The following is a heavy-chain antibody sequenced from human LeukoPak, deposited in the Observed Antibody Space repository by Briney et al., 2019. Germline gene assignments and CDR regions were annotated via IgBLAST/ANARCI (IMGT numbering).Heavy chain of an antibody. V-gene: IGHV3-48*04. D-gene: IGHD1-26*01. CDR3: AKDPGWDQLSEPFDP. J-gene: IGHJ5*02. CDR2: ISRSGSTT. Sequence: GGSLRLSCAASGVTFSSYSMNWVRQAPGKGLEWVSYISRSGSTTYYADSVKGRFAISRDNAKNLLYLQMNSLRAEDTALYYCAKDPGWDQLSEPFDPWGQGTLVTVSS. CDR1: GVTFSSYS.